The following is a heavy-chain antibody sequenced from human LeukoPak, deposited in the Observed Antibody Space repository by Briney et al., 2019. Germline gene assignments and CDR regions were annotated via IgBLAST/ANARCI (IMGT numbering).Heavy chain of an antibody. Sequence: AASAKVSCKASGYTFTGYYIHWVRQAPGQGLEWMGWINPNNGGTFYAQKFQGRVTMTRDTSISTAYMELSRLRSDDTAVYYCARVFRRLGGLSLSWFDPWGQGTLVTVSS. V-gene: IGHV1-2*02. J-gene: IGHJ5*02. D-gene: IGHD3-16*02. CDR3: ARVFRRLGGLSLSWFDP. CDR2: INPNNGGT. CDR1: GYTFTGYY.